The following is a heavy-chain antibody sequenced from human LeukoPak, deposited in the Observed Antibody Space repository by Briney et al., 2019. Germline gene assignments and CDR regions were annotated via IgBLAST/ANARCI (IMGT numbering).Heavy chain of an antibody. CDR3: AREILESGYADY. CDR1: GFTFSSYD. D-gene: IGHD2-2*01. Sequence: GGSLRLSCAASGFTFSSYDMHWVRQAPGKELEWVSAISASGGTTNYAESVKGRFTISRDSSKNTIYLQMNSLRAEDTALYYCAREILESGYADYWGQGTLVTVSS. CDR2: ISASGGTT. V-gene: IGHV3-23*01. J-gene: IGHJ4*02.